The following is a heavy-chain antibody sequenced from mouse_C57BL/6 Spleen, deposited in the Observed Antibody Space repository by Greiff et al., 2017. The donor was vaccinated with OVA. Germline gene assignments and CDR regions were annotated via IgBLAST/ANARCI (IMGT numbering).Heavy chain of an antibody. CDR2: IYPGSGNT. J-gene: IGHJ4*01. CDR1: GYTFTDYY. CDR3: AREDYSKDYYAMDY. V-gene: IGHV1-76*01. Sequence: VKLVESGAELVRPGASVKLSCKASGYTFTDYYINWVKQRPGQGLEWIARIYPGSGNTYYNEKFKGKATLTAEKSSSTAYMQLSSLTSEDSAVYFCAREDYSKDYYAMDYWGQGTSVTVSS. D-gene: IGHD2-5*01.